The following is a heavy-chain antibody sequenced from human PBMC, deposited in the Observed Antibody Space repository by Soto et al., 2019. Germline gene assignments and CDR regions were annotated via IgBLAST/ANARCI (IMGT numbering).Heavy chain of an antibody. J-gene: IGHJ4*02. CDR2: IFESGDT. D-gene: IGHD3-22*01. CDR3: ARLGGTYYDSNVGGYFDY. CDR1: ADSIYSSTYY. Sequence: HLQLQESGPGLVKPSETLSLTCTVSADSIYSSTYYWGWIRQPPGGGLEWIGNIFESGDTYYNPSLKSRVTISVDTSKNQFSLRLSAVTAADTAVYYCARLGGTYYDSNVGGYFDYWGQGTLVTVSS. V-gene: IGHV4-39*01.